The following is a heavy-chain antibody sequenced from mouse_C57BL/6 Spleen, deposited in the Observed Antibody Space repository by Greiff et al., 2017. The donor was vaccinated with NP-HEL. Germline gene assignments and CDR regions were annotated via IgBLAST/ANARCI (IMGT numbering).Heavy chain of an antibody. Sequence: VKLQQSGAELVKPGASVTISCKASGYAFSSYWMNWVKQRPGKGLEWIGQLYPGDGDTNYNGKFKGKATLTADKSSSTSYMQLSSLTSEDSAVYFCATNGERNAMDYWGQGTSVTVSS. J-gene: IGHJ4*01. CDR3: ATNGERNAMDY. CDR2: LYPGDGDT. CDR1: GYAFSSYW. V-gene: IGHV1-80*01.